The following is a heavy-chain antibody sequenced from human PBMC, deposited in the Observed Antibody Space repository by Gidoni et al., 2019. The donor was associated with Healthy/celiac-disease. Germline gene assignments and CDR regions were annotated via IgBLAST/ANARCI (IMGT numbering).Heavy chain of an antibody. J-gene: IGHJ6*03. Sequence: EVQLVESGGGLVQPGGSLRLSCAASGFTFSSYWMSWVRQAPGKGLEWVANIKQDGSKKYYVDSVKGRFTITRDNAKNSLYLQMNSLRAEDTAVYYCARDRVQLWFRYYYYMDVWGKGTTVTVSS. CDR1: GFTFSSYW. D-gene: IGHD5-18*01. V-gene: IGHV3-7*01. CDR3: ARDRVQLWFRYYYYMDV. CDR2: IKQDGSKK.